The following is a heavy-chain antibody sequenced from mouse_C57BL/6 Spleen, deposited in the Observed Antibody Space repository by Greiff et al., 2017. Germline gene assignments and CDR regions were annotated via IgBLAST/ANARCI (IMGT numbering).Heavy chain of an antibody. CDR1: GYTFTSYW. CDR2: IDPSDSET. D-gene: IGHD1-1*01. Sequence: QVQLKQPGAELVRPGSSVKLSCKASGYTFTSYWMHWVKQRPIQGLEWIGNIDPSDSETHYNQKFKDKATLTVDKSSSTAYMQLSSLTSEDSAAYYCARGITTVVYFDYWGQGTTLTVSS. V-gene: IGHV1-52*01. CDR3: ARGITTVVYFDY. J-gene: IGHJ2*01.